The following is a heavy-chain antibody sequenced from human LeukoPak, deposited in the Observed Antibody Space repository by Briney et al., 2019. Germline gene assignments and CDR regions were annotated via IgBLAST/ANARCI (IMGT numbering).Heavy chain of an antibody. V-gene: IGHV4-31*03. CDR1: GGSISSGGYY. CDR2: IYYSGST. CDR3: ARQAIAAAFYYYYYMDV. Sequence: SETLSLTCTVSGGSISSGGYYWSWIRQHPGKGLEWIGYIYYSGSTYYNPSLKSRVTISVDTSKNQFSLKLSSVTAADTAVYYRARQAIAAAFYYYYYMDVWGKGTTVTVSS. D-gene: IGHD6-13*01. J-gene: IGHJ6*03.